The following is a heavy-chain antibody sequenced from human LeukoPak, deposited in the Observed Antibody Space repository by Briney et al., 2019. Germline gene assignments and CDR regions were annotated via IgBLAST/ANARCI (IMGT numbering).Heavy chain of an antibody. V-gene: IGHV4-61*02. Sequence: PSQTLSLTCTVSGGSISSGSYYWSWIRQPAGKGLEWIGRIYTSGSTNYNPSLKSRVTISVDTSKNQFSLKQSSVTAADTAVYYCARERLFGVVIICNYYYYMDVWGKRTTVTVSS. D-gene: IGHD3-3*01. CDR3: ARERLFGVVIICNYYYYMDV. J-gene: IGHJ6*03. CDR1: GGSISSGSYY. CDR2: IYTSGST.